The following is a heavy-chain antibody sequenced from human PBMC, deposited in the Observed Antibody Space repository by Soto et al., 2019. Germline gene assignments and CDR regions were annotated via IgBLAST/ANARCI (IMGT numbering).Heavy chain of an antibody. CDR2: IYYSGST. D-gene: IGHD3-16*01. CDR1: GGSISSYY. J-gene: IGHJ4*02. Sequence: PSETLSLTCTVSGGSISSYYWSWIRQPPGKGLEWIGYIYYSGSTNYNPSLKSRDTISEDTSKNQFSLKLSSLTAADTAVYYCARRWGDYFDYWGQGTLVTVSS. V-gene: IGHV4-59*08. CDR3: ARRWGDYFDY.